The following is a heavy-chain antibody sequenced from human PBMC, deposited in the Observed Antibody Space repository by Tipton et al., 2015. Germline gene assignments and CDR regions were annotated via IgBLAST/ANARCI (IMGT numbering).Heavy chain of an antibody. J-gene: IGHJ4*02. CDR2: ISHSGNT. Sequence: LRLSCAVSAYSISSDYYWGWIRQPPGKGLEWIGSISHSGNTYYNPSLKSRVTISVDTSKNQFSLKLSSVTAADTAVYHCARLDTVTTELDYWGQGTLVTVSS. CDR1: AYSISSDYY. CDR3: ARLDTVTTELDY. D-gene: IGHD4-17*01. V-gene: IGHV4-38-2*01.